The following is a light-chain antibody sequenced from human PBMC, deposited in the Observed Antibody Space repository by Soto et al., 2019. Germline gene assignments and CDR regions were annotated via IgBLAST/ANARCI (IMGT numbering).Light chain of an antibody. J-gene: IGKJ1*01. V-gene: IGKV1-27*01. CDR3: QKYDSSPSWT. Sequence: DIQMTQSASSLSASVGDRVTITCRASQSTGDYLAWYQQKPGKVPKLLIFATSALQSGVPSRFSGGGSGTDFTLTISRLQPEDVATYYCQKYDSSPSWTFGQGTRVEIK. CDR2: ATS. CDR1: QSTGDY.